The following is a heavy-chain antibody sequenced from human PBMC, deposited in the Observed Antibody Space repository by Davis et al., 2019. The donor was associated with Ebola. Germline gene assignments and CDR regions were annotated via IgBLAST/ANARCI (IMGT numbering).Heavy chain of an antibody. D-gene: IGHD2-8*01. CDR1: GGSISSYY. J-gene: IGHJ6*02. CDR3: AFSLYEYYYGMDV. CDR2: IYYSGST. Sequence: PSETLSLTCTVSGGSISSYYWSWIRQPPGKGLEWIGYIYYSGSTNYNPSLKSRVTISVDTSKNQFSLKLSSVTAADTAVYYCAFSLYEYYYGMDVWGQGTTVTVSS. V-gene: IGHV4-59*08.